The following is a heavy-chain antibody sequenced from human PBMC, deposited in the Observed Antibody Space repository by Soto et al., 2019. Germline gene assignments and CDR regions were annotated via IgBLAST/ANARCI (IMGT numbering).Heavy chain of an antibody. CDR3: ARDRSTYGGGGTGEVKENWFDP. Sequence: SETLSLTCSVSGGSISRYYWSWIRQPPGKGLEWIGYAYYSGDTGYNPSLKSRVTMAVDTSKNQVSLKLSSVTAADTAVYYCARDRSTYGGGGTGEVKENWFDPWGQGALVTVS. V-gene: IGHV4-59*01. CDR2: AYYSGDT. CDR1: GGSISRYY. J-gene: IGHJ5*02. D-gene: IGHD2-8*01.